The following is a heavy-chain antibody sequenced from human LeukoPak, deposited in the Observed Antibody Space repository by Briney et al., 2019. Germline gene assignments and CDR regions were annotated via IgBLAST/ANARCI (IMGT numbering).Heavy chain of an antibody. CDR1: GGSFSGYY. Sequence: SETLSLTCAVHGGSFSGYYWAWIRQPPGKGLEWIGEINPGGGTNYHSSLKRRVTISADTSKSQFSLEMRSVTAADTSMFYCARAKSTVSTYFDSWGQGSLVTVSS. CDR3: ARAKSTVSTYFDS. J-gene: IGHJ4*02. CDR2: INPGGGT. D-gene: IGHD4-17*01. V-gene: IGHV4-34*01.